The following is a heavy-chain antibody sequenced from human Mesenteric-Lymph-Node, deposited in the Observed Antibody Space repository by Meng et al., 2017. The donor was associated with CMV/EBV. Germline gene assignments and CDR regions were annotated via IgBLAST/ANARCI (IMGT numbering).Heavy chain of an antibody. J-gene: IGHJ6*02. CDR1: GFVFSNAW. CDR3: TRDSEQLALVGMDV. D-gene: IGHD6-6*01. V-gene: IGHV3-73*01. CDR2: IRSKANSYAT. Sequence: GGSLRLSCAASGFVFSNAWMSWVRQAPGKGLEWVGRIRSKANSYATAYAASVKGRFTISRDDSKNTAYLQMNSLKTEDTAVYYCTRDSEQLALVGMDVWGQGTTVTVSS.